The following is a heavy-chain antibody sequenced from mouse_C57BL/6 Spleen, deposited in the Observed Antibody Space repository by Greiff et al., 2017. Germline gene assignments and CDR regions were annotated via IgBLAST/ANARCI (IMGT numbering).Heavy chain of an antibody. J-gene: IGHJ4*01. D-gene: IGHD2-5*01. CDR2: IDPSDSET. Sequence: QQSCKASGYTFTSYWMHWVKQRPIQGLEWIGNIDPSDSETHYNQKFKDKATLTVDKSSSTAYMQLSSLTSEDSAVYYCARFDYSNYDYAMDYWGQGTSVTVSS. CDR1: GYTFTSYW. CDR3: ARFDYSNYDYAMDY. V-gene: IGHV1-52*01.